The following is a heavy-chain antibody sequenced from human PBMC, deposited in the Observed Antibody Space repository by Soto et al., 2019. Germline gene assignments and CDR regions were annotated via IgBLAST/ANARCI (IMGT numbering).Heavy chain of an antibody. D-gene: IGHD4-17*01. CDR3: ARYDFGTFDY. CDR1: GYTISSNFL. J-gene: IGHJ4*02. V-gene: IGHV4-4*02. Sequence: PSETLTLTCAASGYTISSNFLWRWVRQPPGKGLEWTGEIYHTESTVYNPSLKSRVTISVDKSKNQFSLNLDSVTAADTAVYYCARYDFGTFDYWGRGILVTVSS. CDR2: IYHTEST.